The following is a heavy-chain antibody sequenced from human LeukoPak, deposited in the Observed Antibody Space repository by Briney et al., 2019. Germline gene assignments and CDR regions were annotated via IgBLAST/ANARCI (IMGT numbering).Heavy chain of an antibody. J-gene: IGHJ4*02. CDR1: GFTFSSYS. Sequence: PGGSLRPSCAASGFTFSSYSMNWVRQAPGKGLEWVSSISSSSSYIHYADSVKGRFTISRDNAKNSLYLQMNSLRAEDTAVYYCARDRHVWGSYTIDYWGQGTLVTVSS. CDR2: ISSSSSYI. CDR3: ARDRHVWGSYTIDY. V-gene: IGHV3-21*01. D-gene: IGHD3-16*01.